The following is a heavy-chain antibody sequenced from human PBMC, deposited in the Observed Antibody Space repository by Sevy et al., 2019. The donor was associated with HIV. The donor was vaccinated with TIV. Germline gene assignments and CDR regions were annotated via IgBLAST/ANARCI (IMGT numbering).Heavy chain of an antibody. CDR3: VRYRGGCYGSFDF. Sequence: SQTLSLTCAISGDSVSSNSAAWTWIRQSPSRGLEWLGRTYYRSKWYSDYADSVKRRLTNTPDTAKNQISLQLQSVNPEDTDMYYCVRYRGGCYGSFDFWGRGTLVTVSS. D-gene: IGHD2-21*02. J-gene: IGHJ4*02. CDR1: GDSVSSNSAA. CDR2: TYYRSKWYS. V-gene: IGHV6-1*01.